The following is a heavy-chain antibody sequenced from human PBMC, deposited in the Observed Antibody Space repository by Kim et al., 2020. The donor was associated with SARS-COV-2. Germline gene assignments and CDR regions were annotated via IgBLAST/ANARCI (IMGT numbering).Heavy chain of an antibody. V-gene: IGHV6-1*01. CDR2: TYYRSKWYD. CDR1: GDSVSSNTAV. Sequence: SQTLSLTCAISGDSVSSNTAVWNWIRQSPSRGLEWLGRTYYRSKWYDDYAVSVKSRMSINPDTSKNQFYLQLNSVTPEDTAVYYCARDSVEVARKPFDVWGQGTRVTVSS. CDR3: ARDSVEVARKPFDV. J-gene: IGHJ3*01. D-gene: IGHD6-19*01.